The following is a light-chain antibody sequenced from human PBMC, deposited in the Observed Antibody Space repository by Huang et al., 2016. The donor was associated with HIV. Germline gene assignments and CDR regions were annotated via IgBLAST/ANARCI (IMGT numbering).Light chain of an antibody. CDR1: QAIGTS. CDR2: GSS. V-gene: IGKV1-39*01. Sequence: DIKMTQSPSSLPASVGDRVTITCRASQAIGTSLNWYQHKPGKAHKLLLYGSSNLRGGVPSRFSGSGSGTHFTLTISSLLSEDFATYYCLQTYSTPPLTFGGGTRVEIK. CDR3: LQTYSTPPLT. J-gene: IGKJ4*01.